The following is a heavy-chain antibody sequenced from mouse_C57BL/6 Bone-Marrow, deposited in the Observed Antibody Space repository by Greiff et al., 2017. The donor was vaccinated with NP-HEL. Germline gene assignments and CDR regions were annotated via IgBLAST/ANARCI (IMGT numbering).Heavy chain of an antibody. CDR2: FYPGSGSI. D-gene: IGHD1-1*02. CDR3: ARHEGIGGGSGLAY. V-gene: IGHV1-62-2*01. CDR1: GYTFTEYT. Sequence: VNVVESGAELVKPGASVKLSCKASGYTFTEYTIHWVKQRSGQGLEWIGWFYPGSGSIKYNEKFKDKATLTADKYSSTVYMELSRMTSEDAAVYFGARHEGIGGGSGLAYWGQGTLVTVSA. J-gene: IGHJ3*01.